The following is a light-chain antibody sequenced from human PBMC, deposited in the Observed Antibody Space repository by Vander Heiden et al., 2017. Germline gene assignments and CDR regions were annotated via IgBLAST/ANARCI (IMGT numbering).Light chain of an antibody. Sequence: PVPPQSSSSPASPGSPGKLTCTLSSGHSSYIIEEHQQQAGKAPRYLRKLEGSGSYNKGSRVPERFSSARTGAVRYHAISNLQFEDGADYNCVTWESKTIGVFGGGTKLTVL. CDR1: SGHSSYI. CDR2: LEGSGSY. V-gene: IGLV4-60*02. CDR3: VTWESKTIGV. J-gene: IGLJ3*02.